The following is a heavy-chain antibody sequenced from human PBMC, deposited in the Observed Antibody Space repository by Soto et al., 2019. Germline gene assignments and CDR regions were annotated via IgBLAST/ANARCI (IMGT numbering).Heavy chain of an antibody. Sequence: EVLLLESGGGLVQPGGSLRLSCEASGFSFSSFAMNWVRQAPGKGLEWVSAIGDSGASTYYADSVKGRFTISRDNSRNPLYLQLNSLRAEDTAGYYCAKGVELDVWGNGTTVTVSS. J-gene: IGHJ6*04. CDR2: IGDSGAST. V-gene: IGHV3-23*01. CDR1: GFSFSSFA. CDR3: AKGVELDV.